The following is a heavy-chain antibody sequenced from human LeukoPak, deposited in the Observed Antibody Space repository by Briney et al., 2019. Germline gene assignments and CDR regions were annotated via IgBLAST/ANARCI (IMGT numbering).Heavy chain of an antibody. CDR2: IIPIFGTA. Sequence: VKVSCKASGDTFSSYAISWVRQAPGQGLEWRGGIIPIFGTANYAQKFQGRVTITADESTSTAYMEVSSLRSEDTAVYYCASPWEEGYCSGGSCYSFDYWGQGTLVTVSS. D-gene: IGHD2-15*01. V-gene: IGHV1-69*01. CDR3: ASPWEEGYCSGGSCYSFDY. CDR1: GDTFSSYA. J-gene: IGHJ4*02.